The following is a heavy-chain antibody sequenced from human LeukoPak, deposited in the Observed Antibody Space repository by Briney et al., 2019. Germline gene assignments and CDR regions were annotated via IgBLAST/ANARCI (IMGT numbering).Heavy chain of an antibody. CDR2: IIPIFGTA. J-gene: IGHJ6*02. D-gene: IGHD3-22*01. Sequence: ASVKVSCKASGGTFSSYAISWVRQAPGQGLEWMGGIIPIFGTANYAQKFQGRVTITADKSTSTAYMELSSLRSEDTAVYYCAGAYDKPPETLSYYYYYYGMDVWGQGTLVTVSS. CDR1: GGTFSSYA. V-gene: IGHV1-69*06. CDR3: AGAYDKPPETLSYYYYYYGMDV.